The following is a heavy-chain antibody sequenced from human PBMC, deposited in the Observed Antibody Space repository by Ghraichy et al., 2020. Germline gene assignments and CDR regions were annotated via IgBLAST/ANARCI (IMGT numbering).Heavy chain of an antibody. Sequence: GGSLRLSCAASGFSLSTYWMNWVRQAPGKGLEWVANVKQDGSEKYYVDSVTGRFTISRDNAKNSLYLQMNSLRAEDTAVYYCARDPGRGSFFDYWGQGTLVTVSS. D-gene: IGHD3-10*01. V-gene: IGHV3-7*01. CDR3: ARDPGRGSFFDY. J-gene: IGHJ4*02. CDR2: VKQDGSEK. CDR1: GFSLSTYW.